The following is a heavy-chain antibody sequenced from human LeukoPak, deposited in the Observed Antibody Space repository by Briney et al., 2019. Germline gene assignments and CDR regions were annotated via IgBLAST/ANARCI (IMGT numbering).Heavy chain of an antibody. CDR2: IIPIFGTA. CDR3: ARGERRYSYGFWAFDI. J-gene: IGHJ3*02. D-gene: IGHD5-18*01. CDR1: GGTFSSYA. V-gene: IGHV1-69*06. Sequence: ASVKVSCKASGGTFSSYAISWVRQAPGQGLEWMGGIIPIFGTANYAQKFKGRVTITADKSTNTVYMELSSLRSEDTAVYYCARGERRYSYGFWAFDIWGQGTMVTVSS.